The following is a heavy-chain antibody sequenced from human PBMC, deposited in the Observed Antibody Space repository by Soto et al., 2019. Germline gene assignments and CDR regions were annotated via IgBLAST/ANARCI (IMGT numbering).Heavy chain of an antibody. CDR3: ARDGTLYDSRAYYYLY. J-gene: IGHJ4*02. CDR2: ITPMFGTP. D-gene: IGHD3-22*01. V-gene: IGHV1-69*01. Sequence: QVQLVQSGAEVKKPGSSVKVPCKASGGTFRRYTITWVRQAPGQGLEWMGGITPMFGTPNYAQKFRGRVTITADESTSTAYMELSSLRSEDTAMYFCARDGTLYDSRAYYYLYWGQGTLVTVSS. CDR1: GGTFRRYT.